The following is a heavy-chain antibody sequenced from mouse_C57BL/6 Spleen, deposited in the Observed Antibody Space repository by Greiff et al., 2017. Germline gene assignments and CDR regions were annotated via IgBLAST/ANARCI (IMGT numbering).Heavy chain of an antibody. CDR1: GYTFTDYE. D-gene: IGHD1-1*01. CDR3: TREGGLLRWFAY. J-gene: IGHJ3*01. V-gene: IGHV1-15*01. Sequence: LVESGAELVRPGASVTLSCKASGYTFTDYEMHWVKQTPVHGLEWIGAIDPETGGTAYNQKFKGKAILTAEKSSSTAYMGLRSLTSEDAAVYYCTREGGLLRWFAYWGQGTLVTVSA. CDR2: IDPETGGT.